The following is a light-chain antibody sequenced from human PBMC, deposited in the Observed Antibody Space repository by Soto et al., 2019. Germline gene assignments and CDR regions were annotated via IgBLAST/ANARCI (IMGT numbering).Light chain of an antibody. CDR2: EGS. J-gene: IGLJ1*01. Sequence: QSALTQPASVSGSPGQSITISCTGTSSDVGSYNLVSWYQQHPGKAPKLMIYEGSKRPSGVSNRFSGSKSGNSASLTISGLQAEDEADDYCCSYARSGTFSYVFGTGTKLTVL. V-gene: IGLV2-23*03. CDR1: SSDVGSYNL. CDR3: CSYARSGTFSYV.